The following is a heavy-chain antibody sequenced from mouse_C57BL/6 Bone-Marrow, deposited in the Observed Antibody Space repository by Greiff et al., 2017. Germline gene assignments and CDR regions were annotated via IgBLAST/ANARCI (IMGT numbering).Heavy chain of an antibody. CDR3: ARLLLGPEDY. J-gene: IGHJ2*01. D-gene: IGHD4-1*01. Sequence: VQLQQPGAELVMPGASVKLSCKASGYTFTSYWMHWVKQWPGQGLEWIAEIDFSYSYTNYNQKFKGKSTLTVDKSSSTAYMQLSSLTSEDSAVYYCARLLLGPEDYWGKGTTLTVSS. CDR2: IDFSYSYT. V-gene: IGHV1-69*01. CDR1: GYTFTSYW.